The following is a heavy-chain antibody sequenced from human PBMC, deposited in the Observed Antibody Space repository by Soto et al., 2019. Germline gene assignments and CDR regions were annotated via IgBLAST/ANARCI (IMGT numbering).Heavy chain of an antibody. CDR3: ARERYQVLPDGMDV. CDR2: INPNTGGT. V-gene: IGHV1-2*02. Sequence: GASVKVSCKASGFSLTGYYFHWIRAAPGQGLEWLGWINPNTGGTTYAQKFQGRVTLTWDTSINTAYMELSSLRPDDTAMYYCARERYQVLPDGMDVWGQGTSVTVSS. CDR1: GFSLTGYY. J-gene: IGHJ6*02. D-gene: IGHD2-2*01.